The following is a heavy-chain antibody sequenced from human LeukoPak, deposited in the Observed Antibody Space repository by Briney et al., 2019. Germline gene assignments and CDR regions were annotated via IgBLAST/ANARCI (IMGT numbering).Heavy chain of an antibody. CDR1: GFTFSGYA. CDR2: ISGSGGST. CDR3: ASSGDLWMFDY. Sequence: PGGSLRLSCAASGFTFSGYAMSWVRQAPGQGLEWVSAISGSGGSTYYADSVKGRFTISRDNSKNTLYLQMNSLRAEDTAVYYCASSGDLWMFDYWGQGTLVTVSS. D-gene: IGHD2/OR15-2a*01. V-gene: IGHV3-23*01. J-gene: IGHJ4*02.